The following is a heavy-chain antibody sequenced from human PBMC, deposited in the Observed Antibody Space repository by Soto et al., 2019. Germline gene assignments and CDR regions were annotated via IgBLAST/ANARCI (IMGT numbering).Heavy chain of an antibody. Sequence: GGSLRLSCAASGFTVSSNYMSWVRQAPGKGLEWVSVIYSGGSTYYVDSVKGRFTISRDNSKNTLYLQMNSLRAEDTAVYYCARGSCSSTSCYVYFDYWGQGTLVTVSS. J-gene: IGHJ4*02. V-gene: IGHV3-66*01. CDR1: GFTVSSNY. CDR3: ARGSCSSTSCYVYFDY. CDR2: IYSGGST. D-gene: IGHD2-2*01.